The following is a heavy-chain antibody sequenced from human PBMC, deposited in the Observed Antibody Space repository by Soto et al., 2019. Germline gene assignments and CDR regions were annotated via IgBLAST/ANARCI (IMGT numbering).Heavy chain of an antibody. CDR3: ANLPLYGSGFDC. J-gene: IGHJ4*02. CDR1: GFTFDDYA. CDR2: ISWNGADT. Sequence: EAQLVESGGGLVQPGRSLRLSCVASGFTFDDYAIHWVRQAPGKGLEWVSGISWNGADTGYADSGKGRFTISRDNAKNSLYLQMSSLRTEDTAIYYCANLPLYGSGFDCWGQGTLGTVSS. V-gene: IGHV3-9*01. D-gene: IGHD3-10*01.